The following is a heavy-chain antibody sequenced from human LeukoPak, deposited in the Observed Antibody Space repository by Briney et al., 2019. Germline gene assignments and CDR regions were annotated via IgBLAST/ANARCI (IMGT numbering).Heavy chain of an antibody. J-gene: IGHJ4*02. CDR1: GGSISSLY. CDR3: ARHRAYSNSSPFDY. Sequence: SETLSLTCSVSGGSISSLYWSWVRQPPGKGLEWSGYIYYTGSTNYNPSLKSRVTMFVDMSKNQFSLRLSSVTAADTAVYYCARHRAYSNSSPFDYWGQGTLVTVSS. V-gene: IGHV4-59*08. D-gene: IGHD6-6*01. CDR2: IYYTGST.